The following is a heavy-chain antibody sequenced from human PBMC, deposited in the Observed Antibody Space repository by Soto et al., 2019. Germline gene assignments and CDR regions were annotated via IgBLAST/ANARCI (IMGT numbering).Heavy chain of an antibody. CDR2: INAGNADT. Sequence: ASVKVSCKASGYTFSNYAMHWVRQAPGQGLEWMGWINAGNADTKYSQKFQGRVTLSRDTSASAAYMELSSLRSEDTAVYYCARASPDSVSSPRSYYYGMDVWGQGTTVTVSS. V-gene: IGHV1-3*01. D-gene: IGHD1-26*01. CDR1: GYTFSNYA. CDR3: ARASPDSVSSPRSYYYGMDV. J-gene: IGHJ6*02.